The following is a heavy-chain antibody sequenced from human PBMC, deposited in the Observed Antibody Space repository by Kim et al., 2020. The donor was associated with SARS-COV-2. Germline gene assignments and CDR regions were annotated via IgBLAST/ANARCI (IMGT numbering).Heavy chain of an antibody. CDR1: GGSISSGSYY. CDR2: IYTSGST. J-gene: IGHJ6*02. Sequence: SETLSLTCTVSGGSISSGSYYWSWIRQPAGKGLEWIGRIYTSGSTNYNPSLKSRVTISVDTSKNQFSLKLSSVTAADTAVYYCARVGIHYYYGMDVWGQGTTVTVSS. D-gene: IGHD2-15*01. CDR3: ARVGIHYYYGMDV. V-gene: IGHV4-61*02.